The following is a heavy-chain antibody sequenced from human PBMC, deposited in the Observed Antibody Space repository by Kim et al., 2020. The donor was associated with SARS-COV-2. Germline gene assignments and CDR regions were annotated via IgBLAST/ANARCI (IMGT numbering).Heavy chain of an antibody. D-gene: IGHD3-10*01. CDR3: AKDLLYVPGRGYFDS. Sequence: AATVRGRFTISRANSKNTLFLQMDSLRVDDTAVYYCAKDLLYVPGRGYFDSWGQGVMVTVSS. V-gene: IGHV3-23*03. J-gene: IGHJ4*02.